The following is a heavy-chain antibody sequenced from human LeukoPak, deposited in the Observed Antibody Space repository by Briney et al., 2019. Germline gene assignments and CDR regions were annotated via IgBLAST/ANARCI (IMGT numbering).Heavy chain of an antibody. D-gene: IGHD2-2*01. CDR2: IYYSGST. J-gene: IGHJ3*02. CDR3: ARGGVNSYCSSTSCYHAFDI. CDR1: GGSISSSSYY. V-gene: IGHV4-39*01. Sequence: PSETLSLTCTVSGGSISSSSYYWGWIRQPPGKGLEWIGSIYYSGSTYYNPSLKSRVTISVDTSKNQFSLKLSSVTAADTAVYYCARGGVNSYCSSTSCYHAFDIWGQGTMVTVSS.